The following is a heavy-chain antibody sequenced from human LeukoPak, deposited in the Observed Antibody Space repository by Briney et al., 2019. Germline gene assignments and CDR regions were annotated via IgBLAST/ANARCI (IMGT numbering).Heavy chain of an antibody. V-gene: IGHV3-23*01. J-gene: IGHJ5*02. Sequence: GGSLGLSCAASGFTFNSYAMNWVRQAPGKGLEWVSGISASGGGTYYADSVKGRFTISRDNSKNTLYLQMSSLRAEDTAIYYCAKDRIAAAGAKGGWFDPWGQGTLVTVSS. CDR2: ISASGGGT. D-gene: IGHD6-13*01. CDR3: AKDRIAAAGAKGGWFDP. CDR1: GFTFNSYA.